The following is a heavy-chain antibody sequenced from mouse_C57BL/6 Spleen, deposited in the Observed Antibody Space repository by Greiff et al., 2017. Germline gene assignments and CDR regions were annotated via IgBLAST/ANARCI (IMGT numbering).Heavy chain of an antibody. CDR1: GFTFSDYG. CDR2: ISSGSSTI. CDR3: ARDSITTVVDWYFDV. Sequence: EVKLVESGGGLVKPGGSLKLSCAASGFTFSDYGMHWVRQAPEKGLEWVAYISSGSSTIYYADTVKGRFTISRDNAKNTLFLQMTSLRSEDTAMYYCARDSITTVVDWYFDVWGTGTTVTVSS. D-gene: IGHD1-1*01. V-gene: IGHV5-17*01. J-gene: IGHJ1*03.